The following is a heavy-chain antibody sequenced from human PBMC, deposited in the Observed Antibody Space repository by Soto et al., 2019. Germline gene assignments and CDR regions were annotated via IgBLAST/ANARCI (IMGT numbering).Heavy chain of an antibody. CDR2: IYWDNDK. D-gene: IGHD3-10*01. CDR1: GFSLSTTGVG. CDR3: ARSLWFGELH. J-gene: IGHJ4*02. V-gene: IGHV2-5*02. Sequence: QITLKESGPTLVKPTQTLTLTCSFSGFSLSTTGVGVGWIRQSPGKALEWLAIIYWDNDKRYSPSLKSRVTIANGTSKNQVVLTVTNMDPVDTGTYYCARSLWFGELHWGQGALVTVSS.